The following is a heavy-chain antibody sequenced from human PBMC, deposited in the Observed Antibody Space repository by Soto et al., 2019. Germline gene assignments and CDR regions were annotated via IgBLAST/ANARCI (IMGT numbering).Heavy chain of an antibody. J-gene: IGHJ4*02. V-gene: IGHV1-18*01. D-gene: IGHD3-22*01. CDR1: GYTFTSYG. CDR3: ARGPPSYYDSSGYYKYFDY. CDR2: ISAYNGNT. Sequence: ASVKVSCKASGYTFTSYGISWVRQAPGQGLEWMGWISAYNGNTNYAQKLQGRVTMTTDTSTSTAYMELRSLRSDDTAVYYCARGPPSYYDSSGYYKYFDYWGQGNVVTVSS.